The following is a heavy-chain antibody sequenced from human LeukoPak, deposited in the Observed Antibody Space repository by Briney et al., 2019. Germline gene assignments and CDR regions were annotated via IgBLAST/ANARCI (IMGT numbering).Heavy chain of an antibody. CDR3: AKAEHYYYGSGSYRFDY. D-gene: IGHD3-10*01. CDR1: GFTVTNDY. CDR2: IYSGGST. V-gene: IGHV3-66*01. J-gene: IGHJ4*02. Sequence: GGSLRLSCAVSGFTVTNDYMNWVRQAPGKGLEWVSIIYSGGSTYYADSVKGRFTISRDNSKNTLYLQMNSLRAEDTAVYYCAKAEHYYYGSGSYRFDYWGQGTLVTVSS.